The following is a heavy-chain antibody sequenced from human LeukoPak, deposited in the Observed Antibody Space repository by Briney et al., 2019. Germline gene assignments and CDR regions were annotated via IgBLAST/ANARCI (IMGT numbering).Heavy chain of an antibody. CDR1: GFTFSSYT. CDR2: ICSTRTYI. CDR3: ARGFGGYCSSTSCLVTIDY. Sequence: PGGSLRLSCAASGFTFSSYTMNWVRQAPGKGPEWVSSICSTRTYICYADSLKGRFTISRDNAKNSVYLQMDSLRAEDTAVYYCARGFGGYCSSTSCLVTIDYWGQGPPVTVSS. J-gene: IGHJ4*02. D-gene: IGHD2-2*01. V-gene: IGHV3-21*01.